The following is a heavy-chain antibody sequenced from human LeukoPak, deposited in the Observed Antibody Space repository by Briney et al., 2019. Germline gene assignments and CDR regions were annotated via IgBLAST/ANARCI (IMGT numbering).Heavy chain of an antibody. D-gene: IGHD6-19*01. Sequence: GGSLRLSCAASGFTVSTNYMNWVRQAPGKGLEWVSVTYSGGTTYYADSVKGRFTISRDNSKNTLFLQMSSLRAEDTAVYYCARGLRYSTGWYYFDYWGQGTLVTVSS. V-gene: IGHV3-66*01. J-gene: IGHJ4*02. CDR3: ARGLRYSTGWYYFDY. CDR2: TYSGGTT. CDR1: GFTVSTNY.